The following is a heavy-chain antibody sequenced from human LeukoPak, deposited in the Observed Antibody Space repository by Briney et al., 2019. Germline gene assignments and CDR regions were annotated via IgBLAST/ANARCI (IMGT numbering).Heavy chain of an antibody. J-gene: IGHJ4*02. D-gene: IGHD3-10*01. CDR2: IYHSAST. V-gene: IGHV4-38-2*01. Sequence: PAETQSLTCALSGYSISSGYYWGSIRQPPGTGLGCIENIYHSASTDYNPSIKSRVTISGDTSKNQLSLKLSSVTAADTAVYYCARAGDVTMEVGGVRGSYDYWGQGTLVTVSS. CDR1: GYSISSGYY. CDR3: ARAGDVTMEVGGVRGSYDY.